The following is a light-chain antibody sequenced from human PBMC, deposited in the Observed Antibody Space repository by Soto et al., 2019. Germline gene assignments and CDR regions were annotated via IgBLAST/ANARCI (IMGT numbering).Light chain of an antibody. V-gene: IGKV1-39*01. CDR1: QDISNY. J-gene: IGKJ4*01. CDR2: AAS. Sequence: DIQMTQSPSSLSASVGDRVTITCQASQDISNYLNWYQQKPGKAPKLLIYAASSLQSGVPSRFSGSGSGTDFTLTISSLQPEDFATYYCQQSYSTPPELTFGGGTKVDIK. CDR3: QQSYSTPPELT.